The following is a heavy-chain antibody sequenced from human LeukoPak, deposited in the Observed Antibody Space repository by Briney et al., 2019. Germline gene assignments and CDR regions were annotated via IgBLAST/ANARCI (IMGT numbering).Heavy chain of an antibody. CDR3: ARHADGSSSGAYDY. CDR1: GFTVSSNY. V-gene: IGHV3-53*01. D-gene: IGHD6-6*01. Sequence: PGGSLRLSCAASGFTVSSNYMSWVRQAPGKGLEWVSVSYSGGSTYYADSVKGRFTLSRDNSKNTLYLQMNSLRAEDTAVYYCARHADGSSSGAYDYWGQGTLVTVSS. CDR2: SYSGGST. J-gene: IGHJ4*02.